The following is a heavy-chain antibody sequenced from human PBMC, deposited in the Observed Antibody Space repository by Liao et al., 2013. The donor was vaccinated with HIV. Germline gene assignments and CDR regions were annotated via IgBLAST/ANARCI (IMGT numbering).Heavy chain of an antibody. D-gene: IGHD5-12*01. CDR2: INHSGST. CDR1: GGSFSGYY. Sequence: QVQLQQWGAGLLKPSETLSLTCAVYGGSFSGYYWSWIRQPPGKGLQWIGEINHSGSTNYNPSLKSRVTIALDTSKNQFSLKLSSVTAADTAVYYCASLSGYSGYDNYYYYMDVWGKGTTVTVSS. CDR3: ASLSGYSGYDNYYYYMDV. V-gene: IGHV4-34*01. J-gene: IGHJ6*03.